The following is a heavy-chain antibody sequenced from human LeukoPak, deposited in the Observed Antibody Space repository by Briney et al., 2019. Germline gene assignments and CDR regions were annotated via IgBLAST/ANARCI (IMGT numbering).Heavy chain of an antibody. V-gene: IGHV3-11*01. D-gene: IGHD3-16*02. CDR2: ISSTSSTI. Sequence: GGSLRLSCAASGFTFSDYYMSWIRQAPGKGLEWGSYISSTSSTIFFADSVKGRFTISRDNAKNSLYLQMNSLRAEDTAVYYCARDYRSGGNYRYFNYWGQGTQVTVSS. CDR1: GFTFSDYY. CDR3: ARDYRSGGNYRYFNY. J-gene: IGHJ4*02.